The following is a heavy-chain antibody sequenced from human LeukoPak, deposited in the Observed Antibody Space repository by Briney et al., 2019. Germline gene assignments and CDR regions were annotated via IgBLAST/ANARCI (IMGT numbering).Heavy chain of an antibody. CDR2: INPNSGGT. Sequence: ASVKVSCKASGYTFTCYYMHWVRQAPGQGLEWMGWINPNSGGTNYAQKFQGRVTMTRDTSISTAYMELSRLRSDDTAVYYCAREKVDDSSNYYFDYWGQGTLVTVSS. J-gene: IGHJ4*02. CDR3: AREKVDDSSNYYFDY. D-gene: IGHD3-22*01. CDR1: GYTFTCYY. V-gene: IGHV1-2*02.